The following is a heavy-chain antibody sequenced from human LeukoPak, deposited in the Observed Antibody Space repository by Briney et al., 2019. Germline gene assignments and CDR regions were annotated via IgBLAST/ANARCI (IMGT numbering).Heavy chain of an antibody. V-gene: IGHV3-30-3*01. J-gene: IGHJ6*02. Sequence: PGRSLRLSCAASGFPFSSYAMHWVRQAPGKGLEWVAVISYDGSNKYYADSVKGRFTISRDNSKNTLYLQMNSLRAEDTAVYYCAIGWRMGDYYYGMDVWGQGTTVTVSS. CDR1: GFPFSSYA. CDR2: ISYDGSNK. CDR3: AIGWRMGDYYYGMDV. D-gene: IGHD1-26*01.